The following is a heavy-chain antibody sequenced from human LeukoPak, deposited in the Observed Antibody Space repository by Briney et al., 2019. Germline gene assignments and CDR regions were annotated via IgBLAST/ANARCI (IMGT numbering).Heavy chain of an antibody. D-gene: IGHD3-22*01. V-gene: IGHV3-30*04. CDR1: GFTFSSYA. CDR3: ARDDSSGLDAFDI. J-gene: IGHJ3*02. Sequence: PGRSLRLSCAASGFTFSSYAMHWVRQAPGKGLEWVAVISYDGSNKYYADSVKGRFTISRDNAKNTLYLQMNSLRAEDTAVYYCARDDSSGLDAFDIWGQGTMVTVSS. CDR2: ISYDGSNK.